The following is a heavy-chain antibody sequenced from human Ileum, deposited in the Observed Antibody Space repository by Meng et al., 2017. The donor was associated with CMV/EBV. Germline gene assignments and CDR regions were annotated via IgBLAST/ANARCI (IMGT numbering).Heavy chain of an antibody. Sequence: GESLKISCAASGFTVSSNYLSWVRQAPGKGLEWVSLIHSEGRTYHADSVKGRFIISRDNSKNTVYLQMNNLRAEDTAVYYCARLQQQTGAFGMDVWGQGTT. CDR3: ARLQQQTGAFGMDV. D-gene: IGHD6-13*01. CDR1: GFTVSSNY. V-gene: IGHV3-53*01. CDR2: IHSEGRT. J-gene: IGHJ6*02.